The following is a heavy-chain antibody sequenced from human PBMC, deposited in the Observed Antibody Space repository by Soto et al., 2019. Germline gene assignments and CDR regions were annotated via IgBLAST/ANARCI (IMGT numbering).Heavy chain of an antibody. V-gene: IGHV4-59*01. CDR2: IYYSGST. J-gene: IGHJ6*02. CDR1: GGSISSYY. Sequence: KSSETLSLTRTVSGGSISSYYWSWIRQPPGKGLEWIGYIYYSGSTNYNPSLKSRVTISVDTSKNQFSLKLSSVTAADTAVYYCARDSGIYGMDVWGQGTTVTVSS. CDR3: ARDSGIYGMDV.